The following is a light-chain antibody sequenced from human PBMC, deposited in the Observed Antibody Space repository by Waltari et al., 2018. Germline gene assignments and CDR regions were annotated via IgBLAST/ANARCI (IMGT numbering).Light chain of an antibody. J-gene: IGLJ2*01. Sequence: SYVLTPPPSVSVAPGKTAKITCGGNNIRSKSVTWYKQKPGQAPVLVINYDSDRPSGIPERVSGSNSGNTATLTISRGEAGDEADYYCQVWDGSSDHSVVFGGGTKLTVL. V-gene: IGLV3-21*04. CDR3: QVWDGSSDHSVV. CDR1: NIRSKS. CDR2: YDS.